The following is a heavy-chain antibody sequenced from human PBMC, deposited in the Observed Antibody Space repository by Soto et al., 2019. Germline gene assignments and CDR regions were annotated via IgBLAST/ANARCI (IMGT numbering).Heavy chain of an antibody. CDR1: GFSLSTPGVG. Sequence: QITVKESGPTLVKPTQTLTLTCTFSGFSLSTPGVGVGWFRQPPGKALEWLSLIYWDDDKRYSPSLKNRLTITKDTSKNQVVLTMTNMEPVDTGTYYCAYRQGDGGYDFRWFDPWGQGTLVTVSS. V-gene: IGHV2-5*02. J-gene: IGHJ5*02. D-gene: IGHD5-12*01. CDR3: AYRQGDGGYDFRWFDP. CDR2: IYWDDDK.